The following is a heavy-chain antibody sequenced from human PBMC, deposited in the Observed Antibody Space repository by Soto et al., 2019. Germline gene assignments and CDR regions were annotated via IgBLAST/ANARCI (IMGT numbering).Heavy chain of an antibody. CDR1: GVSVSSGSFY. CDR3: ARGATVTQYDY. CDR2: GSYSGTT. J-gene: IGHJ4*02. D-gene: IGHD5-18*01. Sequence: SETLCLTCTVSGVSVSSGSFYWAWIRQPPGKGLEWIGFGSYSGTTNYKPSLKSRVTISVDTSTSQISLKVSSLTAADTAVYYCARGATVTQYDYWGQGTLVTVSS. V-gene: IGHV4-61*01.